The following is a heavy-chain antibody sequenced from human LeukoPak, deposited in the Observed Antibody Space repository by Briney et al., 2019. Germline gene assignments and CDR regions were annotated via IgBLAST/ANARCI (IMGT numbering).Heavy chain of an antibody. Sequence: GGSLRLSCSASGFTFSSYAMHWVRQAPGKGLEYGSAISSDGDSTYYADSVKGRFTISRDDSKNTLYLQMNSLKTEDTAVYYCTTDNESGFDYWGQGTLVTVSS. CDR3: TTDNESGFDY. J-gene: IGHJ4*02. D-gene: IGHD3-3*01. V-gene: IGHV3-64*04. CDR2: ISSDGDST. CDR1: GFTFSSYA.